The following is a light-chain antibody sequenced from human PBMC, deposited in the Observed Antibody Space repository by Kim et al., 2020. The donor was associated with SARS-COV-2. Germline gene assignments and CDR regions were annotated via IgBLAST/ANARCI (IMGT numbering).Light chain of an antibody. Sequence: NFMLTQPHSVSESPGKTVTISCTRSSGSIARNYVQWYQQRPGSAPTTVIYEDNQRPSGVPDRFSGSIDSSSNSASLTISGLKTEDEADYYCQSYDSSKWVFGGGTQLTVL. CDR3: QSYDSSKWV. CDR1: SGSIARNY. CDR2: EDN. J-gene: IGLJ3*02. V-gene: IGLV6-57*04.